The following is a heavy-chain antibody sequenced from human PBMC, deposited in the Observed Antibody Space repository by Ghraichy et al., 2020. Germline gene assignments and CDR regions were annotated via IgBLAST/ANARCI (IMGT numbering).Heavy chain of an antibody. V-gene: IGHV3-21*01. Sequence: GDSLNISCAASGFTFSSYSMSWVRQAPGKGLEWVSSISSSSNYIYYADSVKGRFTVSRDNAENSLYLQMNSLRDEDTAVYYCAKGGGGGSSSSVGRYFDLWGRGTLVTVSS. CDR3: AKGGGGGSSSSVGRYFDL. J-gene: IGHJ2*01. CDR1: GFTFSSYS. CDR2: ISSSSNYI. D-gene: IGHD2-15*01.